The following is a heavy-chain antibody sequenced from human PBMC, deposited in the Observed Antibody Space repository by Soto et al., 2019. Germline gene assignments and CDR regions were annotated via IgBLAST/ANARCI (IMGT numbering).Heavy chain of an antibody. CDR1: GSIFRGYG. D-gene: IGHD2-15*01. CDR3: ARDGFGGTALWGYLDY. V-gene: IGHV3-33*01. CDR2: IRFDGSNI. J-gene: IGHJ4*02. Sequence: QVHLVESGGGVVQPGRSLRLSCAASGSIFRGYGMHWVRQATVKGLEWVAVIRFDGSNINYADYVMGRFTISRDNSKNTRYLELNSLRVEDTAVYYCARDGFGGTALWGYLDYWGQGTLVTVAS.